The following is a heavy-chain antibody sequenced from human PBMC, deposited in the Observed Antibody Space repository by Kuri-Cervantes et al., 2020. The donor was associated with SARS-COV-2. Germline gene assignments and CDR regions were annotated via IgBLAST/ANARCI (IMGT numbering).Heavy chain of an antibody. CDR2: INPSGGST. Sequence: ASVKVSCKASGGTFSSYAISWVRQAPGQGLEWMGVINPSGGSTSYAQKLQGRVTMTTDTSTSTAYMELRSLRSDDTAVYYCAGVDPTRWFDPWGQGTLVTVSS. V-gene: IGHV1-18*01. D-gene: IGHD2-2*03. CDR1: GGTFSSYA. J-gene: IGHJ5*02. CDR3: AGVDPTRWFDP.